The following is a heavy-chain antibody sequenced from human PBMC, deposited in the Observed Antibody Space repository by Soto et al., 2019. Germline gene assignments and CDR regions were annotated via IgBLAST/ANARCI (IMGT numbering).Heavy chain of an antibody. CDR1: GYTFTSYY. V-gene: IGHV1-46*03. D-gene: IGHD6-6*01. CDR3: ARDARLTSIAARPYFDY. CDR2: INPSGGST. J-gene: IGHJ4*02. Sequence: ALVKVACKASGYTFTSYYMHWVRQAPGQGLEWMGIINPSGGSTSYAQKFQGRVTMTRDTSTSTVYMELSSLRSEDTAVYYCARDARLTSIAARPYFDYWGQGTLVTVSS.